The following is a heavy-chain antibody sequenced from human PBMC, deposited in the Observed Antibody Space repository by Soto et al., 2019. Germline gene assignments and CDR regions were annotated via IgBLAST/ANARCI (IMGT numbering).Heavy chain of an antibody. CDR3: ARGPRSSSDYYYGMDV. D-gene: IGHD6-6*01. CDR1: GGSFSGYY. J-gene: IGHJ6*02. V-gene: IGHV4-34*01. CDR2: INHSGST. Sequence: SETLYLTCAVYGGSFSGYYWSWIRQPPGKGLEWIGEINHSGSTNYNPSLKSRVTISVDTSKNQFSLKLSSVTAADTAVYYCARGPRSSSDYYYGMDVWGQGTTVTVSS.